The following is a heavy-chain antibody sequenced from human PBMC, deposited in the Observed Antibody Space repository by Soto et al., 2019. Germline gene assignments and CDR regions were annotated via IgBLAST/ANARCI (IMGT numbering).Heavy chain of an antibody. CDR2: IKSKTDGGTT. CDR3: TTDSATGYYYGMDV. Sequence: GGSLRLSCAASGFTFSNAWMSWVRQAPGKGLEWVGRIKSKTDGGTTDYAAPVKGRFTISRDDSKNTLYLQMNSLKTEDTAVYYCTTDSATGYYYGMDVWGQGTTVTVSS. V-gene: IGHV3-15*01. CDR1: GFTFSNAW. J-gene: IGHJ6*02.